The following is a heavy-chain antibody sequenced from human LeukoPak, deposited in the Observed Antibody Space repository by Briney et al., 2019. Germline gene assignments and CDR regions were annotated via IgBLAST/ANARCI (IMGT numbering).Heavy chain of an antibody. CDR2: IDPNSGDT. D-gene: IGHD6-13*01. V-gene: IGHV1-2*02. Sequence: ASVKASCKASGYTFTGYYMHWVRQAPGQGLEWMGWIDPNSGDTNYAQKFQGRVTMTTDTSTSTVYMEVRGLRSDDTAMYYCARDVGITVADSFDPWGQGTLVTVSS. J-gene: IGHJ5*02. CDR1: GYTFTGYY. CDR3: ARDVGITVADSFDP.